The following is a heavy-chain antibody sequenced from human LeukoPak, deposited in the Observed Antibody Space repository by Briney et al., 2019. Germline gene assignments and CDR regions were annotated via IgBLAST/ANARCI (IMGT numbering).Heavy chain of an antibody. V-gene: IGHV3-53*01. CDR1: GFTVSSNY. D-gene: IGHD2-21*02. J-gene: IGHJ3*02. Sequence: PGGSLRLSCAASGFTVSSNYMSWVRQAPGKGLEWVAVIYSGGSTYYADSVKGRFTISRDDSKNTLYLQMNSLRAEDTAVYYCARDGAGYRSGGSCSAYCGGDCSGAFDIWGQGTMVTVSS. CDR3: ARDGAGYRSGGSCSAYCGGDCSGAFDI. CDR2: IYSGGST.